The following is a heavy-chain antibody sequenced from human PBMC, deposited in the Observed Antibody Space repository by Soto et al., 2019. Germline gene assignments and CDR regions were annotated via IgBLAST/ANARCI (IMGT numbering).Heavy chain of an antibody. CDR2: IFSSGSS. CDR1: GGSINTFY. J-gene: IGHJ4*02. D-gene: IGHD5-12*01. Sequence: SETLSLTCTVSGGSINTFYWSWVRQPAGKGLEWIGRIFSSGSSSFNPSLESRVAMSVDTSKNHFSLNLSSVTAADMAVYYCAREGSYSAYNFAHGIQLWSFDFWGQGALVTVSS. V-gene: IGHV4-4*07. CDR3: AREGSYSAYNFAHGIQLWSFDF.